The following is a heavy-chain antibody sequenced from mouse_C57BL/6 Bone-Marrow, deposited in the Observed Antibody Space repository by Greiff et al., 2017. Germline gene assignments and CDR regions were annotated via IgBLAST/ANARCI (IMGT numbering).Heavy chain of an antibody. CDR2: IDPSDSYT. Sequence: QVQLQQPGAELVMPGASVKLSCKASGYTFPSYWMHWVKQRPGQGLEWIGEIDPSDSYTNYNQKFKGKSTVTVDKSSSTAYMQLSSLTSEDSEVYYCAVWLRPYYFDYWVQGTTLTVSS. J-gene: IGHJ2*01. CDR3: AVWLRPYYFDY. D-gene: IGHD2-2*01. CDR1: GYTFPSYW. V-gene: IGHV1-69*01.